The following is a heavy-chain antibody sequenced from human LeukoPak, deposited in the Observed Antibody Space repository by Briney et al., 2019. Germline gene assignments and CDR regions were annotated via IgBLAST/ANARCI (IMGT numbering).Heavy chain of an antibody. J-gene: IGHJ4*02. CDR2: MSGSGGST. V-gene: IGHV3-23*01. Sequence: GGSLRLSCAASGFTFSNYTMSWVRQAPGKGLEWVSSMSGSGGSTYYADSVKGRFTISRDNAKNSLYLQMNSLRAEDTAVYYCAREYSGVFDYWGQGTLVTVSS. CDR3: AREYSGVFDY. D-gene: IGHD5-12*01. CDR1: GFTFSNYT.